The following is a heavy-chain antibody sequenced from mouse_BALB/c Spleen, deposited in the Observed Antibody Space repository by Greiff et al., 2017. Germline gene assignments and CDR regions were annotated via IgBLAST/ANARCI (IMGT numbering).Heavy chain of an antibody. CDR1: GYTFTSYT. Sequence: QVQLQQSGAELARPGASVKMSCKASGYTFTSYTMHWVKQRPGQGLEWIGYINPSSGYTIYNQKFKDKATLTADKSSSTAYMQLSSLTSEDSAVYYCARSLDRYDFYAMDYWGQGTSVTVSS. V-gene: IGHV1-4*01. J-gene: IGHJ4*01. D-gene: IGHD2-14*01. CDR3: ARSLDRYDFYAMDY. CDR2: INPSSGYT.